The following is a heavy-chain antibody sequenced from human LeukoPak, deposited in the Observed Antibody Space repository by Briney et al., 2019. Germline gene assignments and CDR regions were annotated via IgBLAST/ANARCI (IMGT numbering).Heavy chain of an antibody. V-gene: IGHV1-46*03. CDR3: ALCGGDCYSTGDNWFDP. CDR2: INPGGGSA. J-gene: IGHJ5*02. CDR1: GYTLTSYY. D-gene: IGHD2-21*02. Sequence: GASVKVSCKASGYTLTSYYMHWVRQAPGQGLEWMGIINPGGGSASYAQKFQGRVTMTRDTSTSTVYMELSSLRSEDTAVYYCALCGGDCYSTGDNWFDPWGQGTLVTVSS.